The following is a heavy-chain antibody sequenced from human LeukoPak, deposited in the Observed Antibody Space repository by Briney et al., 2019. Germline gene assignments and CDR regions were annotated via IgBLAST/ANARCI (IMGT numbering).Heavy chain of an antibody. V-gene: IGHV4-59*06. CDR1: GGSISSYY. CDR2: ICDSRNA. J-gene: IGHJ4*02. CDR3: AVGETGTKVDY. Sequence: PSETLSLTCTVSGGSISSYYWNWIRQHPGEGLEWIGFICDSRNAHYRASLKSRASISLDTSENQFSLKLSSVTAADTAVYYCAVGETGTKVDYWGQGILVTVSS. D-gene: IGHD3-10*01.